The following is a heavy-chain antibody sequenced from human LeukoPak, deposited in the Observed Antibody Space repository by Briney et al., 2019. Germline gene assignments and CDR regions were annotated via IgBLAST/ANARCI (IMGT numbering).Heavy chain of an antibody. CDR3: ARDPYSGRYGDYYYYYMDV. V-gene: IGHV3-21*01. CDR2: ISSSSSYI. CDR1: GFTFSSYS. J-gene: IGHJ6*03. Sequence: PGGSLRLSCAASGFTFSSYSMNWVRQAPGKWLEWVSSISSSSSYIYYADSVKGRFTISRDNAKNSLYLQINSLRAEHTAVYYCARDPYSGRYGDYYYYYMDVWGKGTTVTISS. D-gene: IGHD1-26*01.